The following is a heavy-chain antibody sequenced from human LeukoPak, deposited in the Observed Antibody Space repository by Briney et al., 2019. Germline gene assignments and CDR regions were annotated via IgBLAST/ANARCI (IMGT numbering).Heavy chain of an antibody. Sequence: PSETLSLTCTVSGGSISGYYLSWVRRPPGKGLEWIGYFYYSGTTSYNPSLKSRISISLDTSQNQISLRLSSVIAADTAVYYCASESVALAGIDYWGQGALVTVSS. D-gene: IGHD6-19*01. CDR2: FYYSGTT. J-gene: IGHJ4*02. CDR3: ASESVALAGIDY. V-gene: IGHV4-59*08. CDR1: GGSISGYY.